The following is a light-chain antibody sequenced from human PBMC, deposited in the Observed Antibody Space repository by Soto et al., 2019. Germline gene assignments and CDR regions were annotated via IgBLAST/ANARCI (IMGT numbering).Light chain of an antibody. CDR2: QDS. V-gene: IGLV3-1*01. Sequence: SYELPQPPSVSVSPGQTASITCSGDKLGDKYACWYQQKPGQSPVLVIYQDSKRPSGIPERFSGSNSGNTATLTISGTQAMDEADYYCQARDSSTLYVFGTGTKVTVL. J-gene: IGLJ1*01. CDR3: QARDSSTLYV. CDR1: KLGDKY.